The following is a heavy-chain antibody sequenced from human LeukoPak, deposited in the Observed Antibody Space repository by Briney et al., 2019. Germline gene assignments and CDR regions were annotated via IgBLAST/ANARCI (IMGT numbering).Heavy chain of an antibody. CDR1: GFSFRDYW. Sequence: GGSLRLSCAASGFSFRDYWMSWVRQAPGKGLEWVADMSPDGSDKTYVDSVKGRLNISRDNAKQSLYLQMDSLTAEDTAVYYCVTSWCRQQRDYWGQGTLVTVSS. D-gene: IGHD2-8*01. J-gene: IGHJ4*02. V-gene: IGHV3-7*01. CDR3: VTSWCRQQRDY. CDR2: MSPDGSDK.